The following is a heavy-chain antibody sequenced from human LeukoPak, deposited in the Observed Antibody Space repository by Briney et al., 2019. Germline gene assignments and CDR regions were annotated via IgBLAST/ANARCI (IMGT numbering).Heavy chain of an antibody. V-gene: IGHV4-39*01. CDR2: IFYSGNT. D-gene: IGHD5-24*01. Sequence: SETLSLTCTVSGGSLKSSSYYWGWIRQPPGKGLEWIGSIFYSGNTYDNPSLKSRVTISVDTSKNQFSLKLNSVTAADTAVYYCARHRSKWLQSSFDYWGQGTLVTVSS. CDR3: ARHRSKWLQSSFDY. J-gene: IGHJ4*02. CDR1: GGSLKSSSYY.